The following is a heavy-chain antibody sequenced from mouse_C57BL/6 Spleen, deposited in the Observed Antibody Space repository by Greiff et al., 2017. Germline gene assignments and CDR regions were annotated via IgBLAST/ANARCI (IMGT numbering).Heavy chain of an antibody. CDR3: ARGNDPYAVDY. Sequence: VQLLESGAELMKPGASVKFSCKASGYTFTGYWIDWVKQRPGHGLEWIGEILPGSGSTNYNEKFKGKATLTADKSSNTAYMQLSSLTTEDSAVYYCARGNDPYAVDYWGQGTSVTVSS. CDR1: GYTFTGYW. CDR2: ILPGSGST. V-gene: IGHV1-9*01. J-gene: IGHJ4*01.